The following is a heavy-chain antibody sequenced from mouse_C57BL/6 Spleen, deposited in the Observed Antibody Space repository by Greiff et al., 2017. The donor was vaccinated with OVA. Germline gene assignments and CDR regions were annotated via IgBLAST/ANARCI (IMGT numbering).Heavy chain of an antibody. CDR2: IYPGDGDT. V-gene: IGHV1-80*01. CDR1: GYAFSSYW. J-gene: IGHJ1*03. Sequence: VQLQQSGAELVKPGASVKISCKASGYAFSSYWMNWVKQRPGKGLEWIGQIYPGDGDTNYNGKFKGKATLTAAKSSSTAYMQLSSLTSEDSAVYFLARDYGSSYGYFDVWGTGTTVTVSS. CDR3: ARDYGSSYGYFDV. D-gene: IGHD1-1*01.